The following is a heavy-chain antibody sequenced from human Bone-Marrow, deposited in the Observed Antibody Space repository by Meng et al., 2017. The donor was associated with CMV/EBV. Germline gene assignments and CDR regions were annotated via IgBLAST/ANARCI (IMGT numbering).Heavy chain of an antibody. CDR3: ARFTPTEQWLVRYYYYGMDV. Sequence: GGSLRLSCAASGFTFSSYAVSWVRQAPGKGLEWVSAVSGSGGSTYYADSVKGRFTISRDNSTNTLYLRMNSLRAEDTAVYYCARFTPTEQWLVRYYYYGMDVWGQGTTVTVSS. CDR1: GFTFSSYA. D-gene: IGHD6-19*01. V-gene: IGHV3-23*01. CDR2: VSGSGGST. J-gene: IGHJ6*02.